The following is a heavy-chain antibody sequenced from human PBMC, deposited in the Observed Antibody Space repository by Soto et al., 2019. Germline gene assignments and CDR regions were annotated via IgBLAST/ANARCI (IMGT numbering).Heavy chain of an antibody. CDR3: AASISIFGVVPF. J-gene: IGHJ4*02. CDR2: VYYSGST. D-gene: IGHD3-3*01. CDR1: GGSVSRVSYY. Sequence: NPSETLSLTCNVSGGSVSRVSYYWSWIRQSPGKGLEWIGHVYYSGSTNYNPSLKSRVTISVDTSKNQFSLKLRSVTAADTAVYYCAASISIFGVVPFWGQGTLVTVS. V-gene: IGHV4-61*01.